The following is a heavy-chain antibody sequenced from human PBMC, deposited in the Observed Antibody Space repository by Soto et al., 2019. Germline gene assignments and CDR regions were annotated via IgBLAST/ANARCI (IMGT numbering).Heavy chain of an antibody. CDR3: ARMRVSSPAPFDP. J-gene: IGHJ5*02. V-gene: IGHV1-69*06. CDR1: GGTFSSYA. CDR2: IIPIFGTA. D-gene: IGHD6-13*01. Sequence: QVQLVQSGAEVKKPGSSVKVSCKASGGTFSSYAISWVRQAPGQGLEWMGGIIPIFGTANYAQKFQGRVTMTADKSTSTADMELSSLRSEYTAVYYCARMRVSSPAPFDPWGQGTLVTVSS.